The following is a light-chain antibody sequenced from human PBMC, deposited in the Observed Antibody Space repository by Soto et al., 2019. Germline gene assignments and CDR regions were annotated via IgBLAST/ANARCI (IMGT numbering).Light chain of an antibody. CDR2: AAS. CDR1: QGISSY. J-gene: IGKJ4*01. CDR3: LQHNSYPVS. Sequence: DIQMTQSPSVESASVGDRVTITCRASQGISSYVAWFQQKPGKVPKSLIYAASKLQSGVPSRFSGSGSGTEFTLTISSLQREDFATYYCLQHNSYPVSFGGGTKVEIK. V-gene: IGKV1-17*03.